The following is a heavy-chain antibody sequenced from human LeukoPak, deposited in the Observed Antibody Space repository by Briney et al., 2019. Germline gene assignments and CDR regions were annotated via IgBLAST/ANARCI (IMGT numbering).Heavy chain of an antibody. CDR3: ASLTYYYDSSGYYSPRYYYMDV. V-gene: IGHV1-18*01. CDR2: ISAYNGNT. CDR1: GYTFTSYS. Sequence: GSSVKVSFKASGYTFTSYSISWVRQAPAQGLEWMGLISAYNGNTNYAQKLQVRVTMTTDTSTSTAHMELRSLESDDTAVYYCASLTYYYDSSGYYSPRYYYMDVWGKGTTVTVSS. J-gene: IGHJ6*03. D-gene: IGHD3-22*01.